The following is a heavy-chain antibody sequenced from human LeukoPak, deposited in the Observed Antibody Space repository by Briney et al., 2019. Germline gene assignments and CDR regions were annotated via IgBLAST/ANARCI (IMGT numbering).Heavy chain of an antibody. Sequence: PGRSLRLSCAASGFIFDVYAMHWVRQAPGKVLEWVSGISWNSGSIGYADSVKGRFTISRDNAKNYLYLQMNSLRAEDTDLYDCAKAAQDIVATIEYLYAFDIWGQGTMVTVSS. V-gene: IGHV3-9*01. J-gene: IGHJ3*02. CDR3: AKAAQDIVATIEYLYAFDI. D-gene: IGHD5-12*01. CDR1: GFIFDVYA. CDR2: ISWNSGSI.